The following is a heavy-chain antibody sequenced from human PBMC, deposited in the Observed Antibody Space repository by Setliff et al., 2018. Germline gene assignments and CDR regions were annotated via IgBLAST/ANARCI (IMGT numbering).Heavy chain of an antibody. V-gene: IGHV4-61*02. J-gene: IGHJ4*02. CDR1: GGSISGDSDY. CDR2: IYASGST. CDR3: TKGRVGLAARAGY. D-gene: IGHD1-26*01. Sequence: SETLSLTCTVSGGSISGDSDYWSWIRQSAGKGLEWIGRIYASGSTEYNPSLGSRVTISVDTSRNQFSLQLSSVTSADTAIYYCTKGRVGLAARAGYWGQGTLVTV.